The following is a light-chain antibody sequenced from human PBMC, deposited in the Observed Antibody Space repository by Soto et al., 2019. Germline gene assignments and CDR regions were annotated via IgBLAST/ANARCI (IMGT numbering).Light chain of an antibody. CDR3: QQRSNWPPIT. Sequence: EIVMTQSPATLSVSPGGRATLSCRASQSISDTLVWYQQKPGQAPRLLIYDASNRATGIPARFSGSGSGTDFTLTISSLEPEDFAVYYCQQRSNWPPITCGQGTRREIK. CDR2: DAS. CDR1: QSISDT. V-gene: IGKV3-11*01. J-gene: IGKJ5*01.